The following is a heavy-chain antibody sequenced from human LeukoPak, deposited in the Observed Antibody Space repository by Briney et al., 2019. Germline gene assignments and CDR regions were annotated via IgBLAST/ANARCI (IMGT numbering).Heavy chain of an antibody. D-gene: IGHD6-13*01. CDR2: IYSSGST. J-gene: IGHJ6*02. Sequence: SETLSLTCTVSGGSISSYYWSWIRQPSGKGLEWIGYIYSSGSTNYNPSLKSRVTISVHTSKNQFSLKLSSVTAADTAVYYCARSPGYSSSWYEILYYYGMDVWGQGTTVTVSS. CDR3: ARSPGYSSSWYEILYYYGMDV. CDR1: GGSISSYY. V-gene: IGHV4-59*01.